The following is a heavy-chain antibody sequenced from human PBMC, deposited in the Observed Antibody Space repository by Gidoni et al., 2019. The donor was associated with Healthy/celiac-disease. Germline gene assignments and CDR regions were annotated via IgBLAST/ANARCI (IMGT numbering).Heavy chain of an antibody. CDR3: ARGEIIDLYGSGSYYSSYFDY. D-gene: IGHD3-10*01. J-gene: IGHJ4*02. Sequence: EVQLVESGGGVVRPGGSLRLSCAASGFTFADYGMSWVRQAPGKGLEWVSGINWNGGSTGYADSVKGRFTISRDNAKNSLYLQMNSLRAEDTALYYCARGEIIDLYGSGSYYSSYFDYWGQGTLVTVSS. CDR1: GFTFADYG. V-gene: IGHV3-20*04. CDR2: INWNGGST.